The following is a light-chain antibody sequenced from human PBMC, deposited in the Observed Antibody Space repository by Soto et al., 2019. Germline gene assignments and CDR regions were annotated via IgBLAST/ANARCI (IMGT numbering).Light chain of an antibody. CDR3: SSYTSSSTHYV. CDR1: SSGVGGYNY. Sequence: QSVLTQPASVSGSPGQSITISCTGTSSGVGGYNYVSWYQQHPGKAPKLMIYEVSNRPSGVSNRFSGSKSGNTASLTISGLQAEDEADYYSSSYTSSSTHYVFGTGTKVPVL. J-gene: IGLJ1*01. V-gene: IGLV2-14*01. CDR2: EVS.